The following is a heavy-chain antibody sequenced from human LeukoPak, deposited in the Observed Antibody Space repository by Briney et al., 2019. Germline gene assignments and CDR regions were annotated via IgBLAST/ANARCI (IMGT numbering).Heavy chain of an antibody. CDR1: GFTFSSYW. V-gene: IGHV3-7*01. CDR3: ARDERAVAVFYYFDY. CDR2: IKQDGSEK. Sequence: GGSLRLSCAASGFTFSSYWMSWVRQAPGKGLEWVANIKQDGSEKYYVDSVKGRFTISRDNAKNSLYLQMNSLRAEDTAVYYCARDERAVAVFYYFDYWGQGTLVTVSS. D-gene: IGHD6-19*01. J-gene: IGHJ4*02.